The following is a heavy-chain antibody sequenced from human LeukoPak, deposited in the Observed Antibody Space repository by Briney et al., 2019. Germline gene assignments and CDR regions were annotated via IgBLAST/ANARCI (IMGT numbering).Heavy chain of an antibody. CDR2: IYTSGST. D-gene: IGHD2-15*01. V-gene: IGHV4-4*07. CDR1: GGSISSYY. J-gene: IGHJ4*02. Sequence: PSETLSLTCTVSGGSISSYYWSSIRQPAGKGLEWIGRIYTSGSTNYNPSLKSRVTMSVDTSKNQFSLKLSSVTAADTAVYYCASLYCSGGSCFDYWGQGTLVTVSS. CDR3: ASLYCSGGSCFDY.